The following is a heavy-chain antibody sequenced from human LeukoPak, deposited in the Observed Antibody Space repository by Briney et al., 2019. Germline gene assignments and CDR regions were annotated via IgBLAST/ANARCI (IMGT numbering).Heavy chain of an antibody. V-gene: IGHV3-23*01. CDR3: AKTPRYCSSNTCYAGYFQH. D-gene: IGHD2-2*01. CDR1: GFTFSSYA. Sequence: PGGSLRLSCAASGFTFSSYAMTWVRLAPGKGLEWVSTISGSGGNVYYADSVKGRFTISRDNSKNTLYLQMNSLRVEDTAVYYCAKTPRYCSSNTCYAGYFQHWGQGTLVTVSS. J-gene: IGHJ1*01. CDR2: ISGSGGNV.